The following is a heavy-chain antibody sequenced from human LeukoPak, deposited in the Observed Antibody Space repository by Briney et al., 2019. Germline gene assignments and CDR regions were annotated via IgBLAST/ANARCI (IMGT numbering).Heavy chain of an antibody. CDR3: TTDIIVGAPAFDY. J-gene: IGHJ4*02. D-gene: IGHD1-26*01. CDR1: GFTFSNAW. Sequence: GGSLRLSCAASGFTFSNAWMSWVRQAPGKGLEWVGRIKSKTDGETTDYAAPVKGRFTISRDDSKNTLYLQMNSLKTEDTAVYYCTTDIIVGAPAFDYWGQGTLATVSS. V-gene: IGHV3-15*01. CDR2: IKSKTDGETT.